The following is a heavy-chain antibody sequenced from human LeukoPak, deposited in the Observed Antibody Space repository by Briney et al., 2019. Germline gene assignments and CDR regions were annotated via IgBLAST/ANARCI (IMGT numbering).Heavy chain of an antibody. V-gene: IGHV4-39*01. CDR2: IYYSGST. CDR3: ARGSDYGDSKIMYNWFDP. Sequence: ASETLSLTCTVSGGSISSSSYYWGWIRQPPGKGLEWIGSIYYSGSTYYNPSLKSRVTISVDTSKSQFSLKLSSVTAADTAVYYCARGSDYGDSKIMYNWFDPWGQGTLVTVSS. D-gene: IGHD4-17*01. J-gene: IGHJ5*02. CDR1: GGSISSSSYY.